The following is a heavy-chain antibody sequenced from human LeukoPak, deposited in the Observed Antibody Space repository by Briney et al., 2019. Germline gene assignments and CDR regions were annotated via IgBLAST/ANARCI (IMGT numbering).Heavy chain of an antibody. J-gene: IGHJ3*01. CDR1: GYTFTSYD. V-gene: IGHV1-8*01. CDR3: ARDYNFGSGTYALVV. D-gene: IGHD3-10*01. CDR2: MNPFSGYT. Sequence: SVKVSCKASGYTFTSYDINWLRQATGQGLEWMGYMNPFSGYTGYSRKFQGRVTMTRDTSNTTAYMELSSLRSEDTAVYYCARDYNFGSGTYALVVLGLGTLVTVSS.